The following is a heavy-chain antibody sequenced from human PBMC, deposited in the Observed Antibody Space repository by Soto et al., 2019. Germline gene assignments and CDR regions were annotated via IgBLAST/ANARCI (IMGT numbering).Heavy chain of an antibody. Sequence: QVQLVQSGAELKKPGSSVKVSCKSSGGTFSNYAITWLRQAPGQGLEWMGGIIPIFGTSNYAQKFQGRVTFTADESITTTYMELSSLKSEDTAVYYCASRPRNGYNTWGQGTLVTVSS. V-gene: IGHV1-69*01. CDR3: ASRPRNGYNT. CDR1: GGTFSNYA. D-gene: IGHD5-12*01. J-gene: IGHJ5*02. CDR2: IIPIFGTS.